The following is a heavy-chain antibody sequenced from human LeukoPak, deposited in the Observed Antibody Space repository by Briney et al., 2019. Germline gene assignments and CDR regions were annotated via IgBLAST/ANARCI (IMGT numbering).Heavy chain of an antibody. CDR1: GYTFTSYG. D-gene: IGHD3-10*01. CDR3: AREWTYYGSGNWYFDL. J-gene: IGHJ2*01. V-gene: IGHV1-18*01. CDR2: ISAYNGNT. Sequence: GASVKVSCKASGYTFTSYGISWVRQAPGQGLEWMGWISAYNGNTNYAQKLEGRVTMTTDTSTSTAYMELRSLRSDDTAVYYCAREWTYYGSGNWYFDLWGRGTLVTVSS.